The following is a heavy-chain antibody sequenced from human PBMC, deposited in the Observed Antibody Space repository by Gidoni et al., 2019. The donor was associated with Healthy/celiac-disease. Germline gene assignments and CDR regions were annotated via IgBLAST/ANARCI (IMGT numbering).Heavy chain of an antibody. V-gene: IGHV3-66*01. J-gene: IGHJ6*02. D-gene: IGHD5-12*01. CDR3: AREGRGYSGYDYYYYGMDV. CDR2: IDSGGST. CDR1: GFTVSSNS. Sequence: DVQLVVSGGGLVQPVGSLRLSCAASGFTVSSNSLRWVRQAPGKGLEGVSVIDSGGSTYYADAVKGRFTISRDNSKNTLYLKMNSLRAEDTAVYYCAREGRGYSGYDYYYYGMDVWGQGTTVTVSS.